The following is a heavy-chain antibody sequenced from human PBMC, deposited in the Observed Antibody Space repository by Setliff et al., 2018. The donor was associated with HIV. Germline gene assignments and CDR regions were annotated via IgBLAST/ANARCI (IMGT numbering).Heavy chain of an antibody. CDR2: TKYDGSEK. CDR1: GLTFNRYW. Sequence: GGSLRLSCVVSGLTFNRYWMSWVRQVPGKGLEWVSNTKYDGSEKYYVDSVKGRFTISRDNAKNSLYLQMNSLRAEDTAVYYCARDLVWPYSSRWYDAFDIWGQGTMVTVSS. D-gene: IGHD6-13*01. CDR3: ARDLVWPYSSRWYDAFDI. V-gene: IGHV3-7*03. J-gene: IGHJ3*02.